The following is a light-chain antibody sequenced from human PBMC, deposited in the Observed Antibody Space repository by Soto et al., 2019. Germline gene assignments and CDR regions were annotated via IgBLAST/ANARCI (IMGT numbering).Light chain of an antibody. CDR3: QHYNTCPLT. J-gene: IGKJ1*01. CDR2: DAS. Sequence: DIHMTLSPSSLSASAGDRVTITCRASQSISCYLNWYQQKPGKAPRLLIYDASSLQSGVPSRFSGSGSGTEFTLTISSLQPGDFATYYCQHYNTCPLTFGQGTKVDI. V-gene: IGKV1-39*01. CDR1: QSISCY.